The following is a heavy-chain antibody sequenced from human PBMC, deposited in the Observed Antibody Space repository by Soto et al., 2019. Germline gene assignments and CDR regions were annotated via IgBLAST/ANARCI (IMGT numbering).Heavy chain of an antibody. CDR3: ARGRGYSYGQRGPSFDY. D-gene: IGHD5-18*01. V-gene: IGHV4-34*01. CDR2: INHSGST. CDR1: GGSFSGYY. J-gene: IGHJ4*02. Sequence: QVQLQQWGAGLLKPSETLSLTCAVYGGSFSGYYWSWIRQPPGKGLEWIGEINHSGSTNYNPSLKSRVTISVDTSKHQFSLKLSSVTAADTAVYYCARGRGYSYGQRGPSFDYWGQGTLVTVSS.